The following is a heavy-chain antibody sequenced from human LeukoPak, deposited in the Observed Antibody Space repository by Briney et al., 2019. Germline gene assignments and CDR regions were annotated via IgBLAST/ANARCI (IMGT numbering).Heavy chain of an antibody. D-gene: IGHD3-22*01. J-gene: IGHJ4*02. CDR1: GFSLSTSGVG. CDR2: IYWDDDK. Sequence: SGPTLVKPTQTLTLTCTFSGFSLSTSGVGVGWIRRPPGKALEWLALIYWDDDKRYSPSLKSRLTITKDTSKNQVVLTMTNMDPVDTATYYCSGWSSGYFRYYFDYWGQGTLVTVSS. CDR3: SGWSSGYFRYYFDY. V-gene: IGHV2-5*02.